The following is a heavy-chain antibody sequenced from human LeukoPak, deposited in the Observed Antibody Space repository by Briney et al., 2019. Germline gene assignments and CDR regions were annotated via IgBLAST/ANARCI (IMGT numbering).Heavy chain of an antibody. CDR3: ATIERGDIFGYFDF. CDR1: GDSISSYY. Sequence: SETLSLTCTVSGDSISSYYWSWIRQPPGKGLEWIGYMSDSVRTKDNPSLNSRVTLSADTSKNQFSLRLNSVTAADTAVYCGATIERGDIFGYFDFWGQGILVTVSS. CDR2: MSDSVRT. V-gene: IGHV4-59*01. J-gene: IGHJ4*02. D-gene: IGHD5-18*01.